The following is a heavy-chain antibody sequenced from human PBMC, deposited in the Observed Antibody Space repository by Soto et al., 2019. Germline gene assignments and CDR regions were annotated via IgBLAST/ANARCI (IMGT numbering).Heavy chain of an antibody. J-gene: IGHJ5*02. V-gene: IGHV1-18*01. D-gene: IGHD2-2*01. CDR2: ISLYSDGT. Sequence: SVKVSFRTSCYTFSNYGITWVRQAPGQPLEWLGWISLYSDGTNYAQKFQGRVSMTTDTSTTTAYMELRSLRSDDTAVYYCARVVPGAEAWFGPWGQGTLVTVSS. CDR3: ARVVPGAEAWFGP. CDR1: CYTFSNYG.